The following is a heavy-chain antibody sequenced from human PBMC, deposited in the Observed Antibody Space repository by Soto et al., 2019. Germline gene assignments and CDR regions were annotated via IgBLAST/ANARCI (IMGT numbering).Heavy chain of an antibody. D-gene: IGHD2-8*01. Sequence: QVQLQESGPGLVKTSETLSLTCTVSGGSVSSGPYHWNWVRQPPGKGLEWIGHISYSGTANYNPSLRGRVTMATDTSMNQFSLGLTSVTAADTAVYYCMRSHGAYWGQGALVTVSP. CDR2: ISYSGTA. V-gene: IGHV4-61*01. J-gene: IGHJ4*02. CDR1: GGSVSSGPYH. CDR3: MRSHGAY.